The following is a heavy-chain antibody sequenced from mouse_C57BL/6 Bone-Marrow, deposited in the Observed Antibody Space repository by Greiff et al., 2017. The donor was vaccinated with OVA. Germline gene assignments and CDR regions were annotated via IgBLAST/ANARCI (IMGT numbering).Heavy chain of an antibody. J-gene: IGHJ3*01. D-gene: IGHD3-2*02. CDR1: GFSFNTYA. Sequence: EVKLVESGGGLVQPKGSLKLSCAASGFSFNTYAMNWVRQAPGKGLEWVARIRSKSNNYATYYADSVKDRFTISRDDSESMLYLQMNNLKTEDTAMYYCASTAQAAWFAYWGQGTLVTVSA. CDR3: ASTAQAAWFAY. CDR2: IRSKSNNYAT. V-gene: IGHV10-1*01.